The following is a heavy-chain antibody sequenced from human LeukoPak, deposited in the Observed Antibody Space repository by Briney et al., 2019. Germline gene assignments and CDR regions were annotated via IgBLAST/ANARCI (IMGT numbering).Heavy chain of an antibody. CDR3: ANVYLSQSTFDY. CDR1: GFTFSSYG. D-gene: IGHD1-1*01. Sequence: GGSLRLSCAASGFTFSSYGMHWVRQAPGKGLEWVAFIRYDGSNKYYADSVKGRFTISRDNSKNTLYLQMNSLRAEDTAVYYCANVYLSQSTFDYWGQGTLVTVSS. V-gene: IGHV3-30*02. CDR2: IRYDGSNK. J-gene: IGHJ4*02.